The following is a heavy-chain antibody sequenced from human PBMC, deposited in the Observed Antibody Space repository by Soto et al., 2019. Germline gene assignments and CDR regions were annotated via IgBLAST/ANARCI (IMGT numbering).Heavy chain of an antibody. CDR3: TTGPYRYSSSFLVRDYYGMDV. J-gene: IGHJ6*02. CDR1: GFTFSNAW. D-gene: IGHD6-13*01. CDR2: IKSKTDGGTT. Sequence: GGSLRLSCAASGFTFSNAWMNWVRQAPGKGLEWVGRIKSKTDGGTTDYAAPVKGRFTISRDDSKNTLYLQMNSLKTEDTAVYYCTTGPYRYSSSFLVRDYYGMDVWGQGTTVTVSS. V-gene: IGHV3-15*07.